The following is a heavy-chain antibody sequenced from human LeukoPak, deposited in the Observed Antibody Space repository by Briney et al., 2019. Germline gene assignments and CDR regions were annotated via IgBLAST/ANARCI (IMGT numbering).Heavy chain of an antibody. J-gene: IGHJ2*01. Sequence: GGSLRLSCAASGFTFDDYAMHWVRQAPGKGLEWVSGISWNSGSIGYADSVKGRFTISRDNAKNSLYLQMNSLRAEDTASYYCAKDRSSSSGWYFDLWGRGTLVAVSS. D-gene: IGHD6-6*01. V-gene: IGHV3-9*01. CDR1: GFTFDDYA. CDR3: AKDRSSSSGWYFDL. CDR2: ISWNSGSI.